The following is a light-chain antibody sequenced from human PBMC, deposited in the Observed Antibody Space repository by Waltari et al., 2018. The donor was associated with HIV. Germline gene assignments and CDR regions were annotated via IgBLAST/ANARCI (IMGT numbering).Light chain of an antibody. V-gene: IGLV2-23*01. Sequence: QSALTQPASGSGSPGQAITISCPGTRSDVGSYDLVSWYQQHPGNAPKLIIYEGDKLPSGFSYRFSCSKSGSTASLTISGLQAEDEADYYCCSYAGSSTYVVFGGGTQLTVL. CDR1: RSDVGSYDL. J-gene: IGLJ2*01. CDR3: CSYAGSSTYVV. CDR2: EGD.